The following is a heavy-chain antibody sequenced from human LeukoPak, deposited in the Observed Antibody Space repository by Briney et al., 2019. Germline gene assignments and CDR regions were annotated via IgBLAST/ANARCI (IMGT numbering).Heavy chain of an antibody. CDR3: ARVVVAGRRGNWFDP. Sequence: SETLSLTCTVSGGSISSSSYYWGWIRQPPGKGPEWIGSIYYSGSTYYNPSLKSRVTISLDTSKNQFSLKLSSVTAADTAVYYCARVVVAGRRGNWFDPWGQGTLVTVSS. CDR1: GGSISSSSYY. V-gene: IGHV4-39*07. J-gene: IGHJ5*02. D-gene: IGHD6-6*01. CDR2: IYYSGST.